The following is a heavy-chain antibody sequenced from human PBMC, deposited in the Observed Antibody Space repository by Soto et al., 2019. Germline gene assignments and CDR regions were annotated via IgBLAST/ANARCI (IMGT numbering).Heavy chain of an antibody. V-gene: IGHV4-39*01. CDR2: ISYSGTT. CDR3: ARRVLKYYYYMEV. J-gene: IGHJ6*03. CDR1: GGSISSSTNY. D-gene: IGHD3-3*01. Sequence: QLRLQESGPGLVKPSETLSLTCTVSGGSISSSTNYWVWIRQPPGKGLEWIGSISYSGTTYYNPSLASRVTISVDTSKKQFSLRLSSVTAAEPAVYYCARRVLKYYYYMEVWGKGTTVTVSS.